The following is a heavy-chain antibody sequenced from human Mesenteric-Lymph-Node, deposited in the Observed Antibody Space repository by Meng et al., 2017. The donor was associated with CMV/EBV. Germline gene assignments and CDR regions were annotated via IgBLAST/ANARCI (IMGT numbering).Heavy chain of an antibody. D-gene: IGHD1-26*01. CDR2: INPNSGGT. J-gene: IGHJ4*02. CDR3: ARDIVGATTAPGY. Sequence: ASVKVSCKASGGTFSSYAINWVRQAPGQGLEWMGWINPNSGGTNYAQKFQGRVTMTRDTSISTAYMELSRLRSDDTAVYYCARDIVGATTAPGYWGQGTLVTVSS. V-gene: IGHV1-2*02. CDR1: GGTFSSYA.